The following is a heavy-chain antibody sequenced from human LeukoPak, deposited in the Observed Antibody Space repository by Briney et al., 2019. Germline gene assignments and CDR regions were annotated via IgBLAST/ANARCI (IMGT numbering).Heavy chain of an antibody. J-gene: IGHJ4*02. V-gene: IGHV3-33*06. Sequence: GRSLRLSCAASGFTFSSYGMHWVRQAPGKGLEWVADIWYDGSNKYYADSVKGRFTISRDNSKNTLYLQMNSLRAEDTAVYYCAKDGYYYDSSGLTGGFDYWGQGTLVTVSS. CDR1: GFTFSSYG. CDR3: AKDGYYYDSSGLTGGFDY. CDR2: IWYDGSNK. D-gene: IGHD3-22*01.